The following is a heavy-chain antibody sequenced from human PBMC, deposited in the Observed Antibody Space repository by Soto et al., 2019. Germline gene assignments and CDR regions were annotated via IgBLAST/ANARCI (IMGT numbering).Heavy chain of an antibody. Sequence: GGSLRLSCAASGFTFSNHGMHWVRQAPGKGLEWVAVIWYDGSRKHYADSVEGRFTISRDDSKSKLYLQMNSLRVEDTAVYYCARDLSYYSDDCWGQGTLVTVSS. CDR1: GFTFSNHG. J-gene: IGHJ4*02. CDR2: IWYDGSRK. CDR3: ARDLSYYSDDC. D-gene: IGHD1-26*01. V-gene: IGHV3-33*01.